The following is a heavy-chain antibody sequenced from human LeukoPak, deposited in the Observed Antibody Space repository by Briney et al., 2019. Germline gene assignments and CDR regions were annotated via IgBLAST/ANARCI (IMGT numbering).Heavy chain of an antibody. CDR3: ARGELNYYDFWSGYYTA. Sequence: PSETLSLTCTVSGGSISITSYPWGWIRQPPGKGLEWIGSSYYSGSTYYNPSLMSRVSISVDTSKNQFSLKLNSVTAADTAVYYCARGELNYYDFWSGYYTAWGQGTLVTVSS. CDR2: SYYSGST. V-gene: IGHV4-39*07. D-gene: IGHD3-3*01. J-gene: IGHJ4*02. CDR1: GGSISITSYP.